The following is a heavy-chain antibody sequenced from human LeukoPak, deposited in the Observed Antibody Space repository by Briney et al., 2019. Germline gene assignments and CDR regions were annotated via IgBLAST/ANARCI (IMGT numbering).Heavy chain of an antibody. CDR2: IWYDGSNK. CDR1: GFTFSSYG. J-gene: IGHJ4*02. Sequence: PGRSLRLSCAASGFTFSSYGMHWVRQAPGKGLEWVAVIWYDGSNKYYADSVKGRFTISRDNSKNTLYLQMNSLRAEDTAVYYCAKDRGRTIFGVVPRLGYFDYSGQGTLVTVSS. V-gene: IGHV3-33*06. D-gene: IGHD3-3*01. CDR3: AKDRGRTIFGVVPRLGYFDY.